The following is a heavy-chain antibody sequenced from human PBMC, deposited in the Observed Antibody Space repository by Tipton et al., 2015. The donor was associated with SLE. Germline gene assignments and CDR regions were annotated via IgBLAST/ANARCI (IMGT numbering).Heavy chain of an antibody. D-gene: IGHD5-12*01. J-gene: IGHJ4*02. Sequence: TLSLTCTVSGDTISDHYWSWIRQPPGKGLGWIGYISYSGSTNYSPSLKSRVTISLDTSKTQFSLNLRSVTAADTAIYYCARRRVATDWGQGTLVTVSS. CDR1: GDTISDHY. V-gene: IGHV4-59*11. CDR3: ARRRVATD. CDR2: ISYSGST.